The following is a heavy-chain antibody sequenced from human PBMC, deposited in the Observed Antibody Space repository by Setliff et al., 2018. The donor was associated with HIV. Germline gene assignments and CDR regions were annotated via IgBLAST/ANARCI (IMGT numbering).Heavy chain of an antibody. Sequence: TGGSLRLSCAASGFAVRGHYMAWVRQAPRRGLESVAIFYSPSSIYYAASVEGRFTISRDNSVNTLSLQMDNVRPEDTAVYYRAREAQLIRMFDYWGQGAQVTVSS. V-gene: IGHV3-66*03. D-gene: IGHD1-1*01. CDR3: AREAQLIRMFDY. CDR2: FYSPSSI. CDR1: GFAVRGHY. J-gene: IGHJ4*02.